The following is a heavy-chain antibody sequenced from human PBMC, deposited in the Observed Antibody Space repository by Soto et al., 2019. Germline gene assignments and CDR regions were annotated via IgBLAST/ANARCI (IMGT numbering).Heavy chain of an antibody. D-gene: IGHD2-21*01. V-gene: IGHV3-7*01. Sequence: PGGSLRLCCAACGFTFSEYWMSWVRQAPGKGLEWVANIEHDGREKYYVESVKGRVTISRDNAKNSLYLQLNSLRVDDTAVYYCARVSYHIATESRLAFDIWGQGTMVTVSS. CDR1: GFTFSEYW. J-gene: IGHJ3*02. CDR3: ARVSYHIATESRLAFDI. CDR2: IEHDGREK.